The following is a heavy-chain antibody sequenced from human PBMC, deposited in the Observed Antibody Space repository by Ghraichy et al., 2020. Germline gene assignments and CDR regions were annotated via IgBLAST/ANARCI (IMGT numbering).Heavy chain of an antibody. J-gene: IGHJ4*02. Sequence: GGSLRLSCAASGFTVSSNYMSWVRQAPGKGLEWVLVIYSGGSTYYADSVKGRFTISRDNSKNTLYLQMNSLRAEDTAVYYCARDLRIAAAGTDYWGQGTLVTVSS. CDR2: IYSGGST. CDR3: ARDLRIAAAGTDY. D-gene: IGHD6-13*01. CDR1: GFTVSSNY. V-gene: IGHV3-66*02.